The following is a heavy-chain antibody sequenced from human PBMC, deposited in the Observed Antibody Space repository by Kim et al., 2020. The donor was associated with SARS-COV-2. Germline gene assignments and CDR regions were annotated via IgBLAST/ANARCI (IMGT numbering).Heavy chain of an antibody. Sequence: GGSLRLSCVGSGFTFSSFGMNWVRQAPGKGLEWVAHVSGRNGRTYFADSVEGRFTISRDNSKDTVHLQMSSLRAEDTAVYFCAREAGPHQRVGHYHGMDV. CDR2: VSGRNGRT. CDR1: GFTFSSFG. CDR3: AREAGPHQRVGHYHGMDV. D-gene: IGHD2-2*01. J-gene: IGHJ6*01. V-gene: IGHV3-23*01.